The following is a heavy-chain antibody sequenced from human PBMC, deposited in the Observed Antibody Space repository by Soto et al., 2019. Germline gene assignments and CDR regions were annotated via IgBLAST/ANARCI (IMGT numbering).Heavy chain of an antibody. CDR3: ARVRVVAASNWFDP. V-gene: IGHV4-59*01. D-gene: IGHD2-15*01. CDR1: CGSISSDY. Sequence: PSETLSLTCTVSCGSISSDYWSWIRQSPGKGLEWIGYIYYSGSTNYNPSLKSRVTISVDTSKNQFSLKLSSVTAADTAVYYCARVRVVAASNWFDPWGQGNLVTVSS. J-gene: IGHJ5*02. CDR2: IYYSGST.